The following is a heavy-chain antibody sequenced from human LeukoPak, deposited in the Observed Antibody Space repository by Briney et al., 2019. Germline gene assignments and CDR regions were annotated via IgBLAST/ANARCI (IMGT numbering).Heavy chain of an antibody. Sequence: KPSETLCLTCTVSGGSISSHSWTWIRQPPGKGLQWIGYTNHVGNSDFNPSLKSRVTISVDTSKNQFSLKLSSVTAADTAAYYCARHCDGRDSGSFYEDNWCQGTLVIVSS. CDR3: ARHCDGRDSGSFYEDN. V-gene: IGHV4-59*08. D-gene: IGHD1-26*01. J-gene: IGHJ4*02. CDR2: TNHVGNS. CDR1: GGSISSHS.